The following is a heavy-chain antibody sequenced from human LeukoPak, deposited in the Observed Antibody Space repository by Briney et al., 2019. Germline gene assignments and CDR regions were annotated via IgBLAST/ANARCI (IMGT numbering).Heavy chain of an antibody. V-gene: IGHV3-30*18. CDR2: ISYDGSNK. CDR1: GFTFSSYG. J-gene: IGHJ4*02. CDR3: AKGFARIVRILDYYDSSGLDY. Sequence: GRSLRLSCAASGFTFSSYGMHWVRQAPGKGLEWVAVISYDGSNKYYADSVKGRFTISRDNSKNTLYLQMNSLRAEDTAVYYCAKGFARIVRILDYYDSSGLDYWGQGTLVTVSP. D-gene: IGHD3-22*01.